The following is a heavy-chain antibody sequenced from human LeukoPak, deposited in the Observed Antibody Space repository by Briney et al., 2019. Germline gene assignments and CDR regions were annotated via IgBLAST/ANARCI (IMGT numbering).Heavy chain of an antibody. CDR3: ARYSRISGTTESGWYFDL. CDR1: GYSFTNYW. CDR2: IYPGDSDT. D-gene: IGHD1-20*01. Sequence: GESLKISCQASGYSFTNYWIGWVRQMPGKGLEWMGIIYPGDSDTRYSPSFQGQVTISADKSISTAYLQWSSLKASDTAMFYCARYSRISGTTESGWYFDLWGRGTLVTVSS. V-gene: IGHV5-51*01. J-gene: IGHJ2*01.